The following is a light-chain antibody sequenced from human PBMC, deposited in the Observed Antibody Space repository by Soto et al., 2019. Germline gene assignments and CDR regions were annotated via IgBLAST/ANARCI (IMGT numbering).Light chain of an antibody. J-gene: IGLJ1*01. V-gene: IGLV2-14*03. CDR3: NSYTSNNTYV. CDR1: SSDIGNYNF. Sequence: QSALTQPASVSGSPGQSITISCTGTSSDIGNYNFVSWYQHHPGKAPKLMIYDVSNRPSGVSNRFSGSKSGNTASLTISGLRAEDEADYYCNSYTSNNTYVFGTGTKLTVL. CDR2: DVS.